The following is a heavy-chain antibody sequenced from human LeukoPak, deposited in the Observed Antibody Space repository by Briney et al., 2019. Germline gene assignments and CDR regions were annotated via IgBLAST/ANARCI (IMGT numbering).Heavy chain of an antibody. CDR3: ARGAGYSSSWYWFDP. V-gene: IGHV4-61*02. CDR2: IYTSGST. Sequence: PSQTLSLTCTVSGGSISSGSYYWSWIRQPAGKGLEWIGRIYTSGSTNYNPSLKSRVTISVDTSKNQFSLKLSSVTAADTAVYYCARGAGYSSSWYWFDPWGQGTLVTVSS. J-gene: IGHJ5*02. D-gene: IGHD6-13*01. CDR1: GGSISSGSYY.